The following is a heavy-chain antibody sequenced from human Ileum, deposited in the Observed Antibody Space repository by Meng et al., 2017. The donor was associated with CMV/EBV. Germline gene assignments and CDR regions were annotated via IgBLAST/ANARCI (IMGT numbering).Heavy chain of an antibody. CDR3: AQRIYIDSYYFDS. CDR1: GGPISSNYY. J-gene: IGHJ4*02. Sequence: GSGPGLVKPSETLSLTCTVSGGPISSNYYWGWIRQSPGKGLEWIGSLYYNGDTYYNPSLKSRVTLSVDTSKNQFSLKLNSVIAADTAVYYCAQRIYIDSYYFDSWGQGTLVTVSS. CDR2: LYYNGDT. V-gene: IGHV4-39*07. D-gene: IGHD2/OR15-2a*01.